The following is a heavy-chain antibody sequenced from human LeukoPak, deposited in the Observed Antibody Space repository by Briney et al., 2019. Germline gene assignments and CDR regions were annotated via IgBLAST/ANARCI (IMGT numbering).Heavy chain of an antibody. J-gene: IGHJ5*02. CDR1: GFSISSGYY. D-gene: IGHD3-22*01. CDR2: IYHSGNT. CDR3: ARAYYYDSSGYSTNWFDP. Sequence: SETLSLTCAVSGFSISSGYYWGCIRQPPGKGLEWIGSIYHSGNTYHNPSLKSRVTISVDTSKNQFSLKLRSVTAADTAVYYCARAYYYDSSGYSTNWFDPWGQGTLVTVSS. V-gene: IGHV4-38-2*01.